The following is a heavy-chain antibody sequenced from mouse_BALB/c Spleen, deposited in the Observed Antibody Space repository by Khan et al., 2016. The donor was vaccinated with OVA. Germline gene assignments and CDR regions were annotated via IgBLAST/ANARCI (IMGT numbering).Heavy chain of an antibody. Sequence: QVQLKESGPGLVAPSQSLSITCTVSGFSLTSYSVHWVRQPPGKGLEWLGVIWAGGSTNYNSALMSRLSIRKDNSKRQVFLKMNSLQTADTAMYYGAGLEDIWGQGTTLTVSS. J-gene: IGHJ2*01. CDR1: GFSLTSYS. CDR3: AGLEDI. D-gene: IGHD1-3*01. CDR2: IWAGGST. V-gene: IGHV2-9*02.